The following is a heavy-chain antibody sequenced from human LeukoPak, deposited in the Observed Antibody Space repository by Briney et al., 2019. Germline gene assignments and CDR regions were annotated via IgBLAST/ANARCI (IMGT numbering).Heavy chain of an antibody. CDR3: ARDTYDSSTYYYYGMDV. Sequence: GGSLRLSCAASGFTFSSYSMSWVRQAPGKVLEWVASISSSSSYIYYADSVKGRFTISRDNAKNSLYLQMNSLRAEDTAVYYCARDTYDSSTYYYYGMDVWGQGTTVTVS. V-gene: IGHV3-21*01. CDR1: GFTFSSYS. CDR2: ISSSSSYI. J-gene: IGHJ6*02. D-gene: IGHD6-13*01.